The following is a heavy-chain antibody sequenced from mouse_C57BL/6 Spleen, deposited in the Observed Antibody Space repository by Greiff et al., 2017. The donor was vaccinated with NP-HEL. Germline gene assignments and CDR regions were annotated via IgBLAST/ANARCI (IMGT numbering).Heavy chain of an antibody. CDR3: ARFYGSSFYFDY. CDR2: IHPNSGST. D-gene: IGHD1-1*01. CDR1: GYTFTSYW. J-gene: IGHJ2*01. Sequence: QVQLQQPGAELVKPGASVKLSCKASGYTFTSYWMHWVKRRPGQGLEWIGMIHPNSGSTNYNEKFKSKATLTVDKSSSTAYMQLSSLTSEDSAVYYCARFYGSSFYFDYWGQGTTLTVSS. V-gene: IGHV1-64*01.